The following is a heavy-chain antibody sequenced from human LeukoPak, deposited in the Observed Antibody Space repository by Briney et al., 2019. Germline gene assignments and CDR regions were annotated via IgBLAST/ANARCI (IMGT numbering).Heavy chain of an antibody. CDR2: ISSSSSTI. CDR1: GFTFSSYS. Sequence: GGSLRLSCAASGFTFSSYSMNWVRQAPGKGLEWVSYISSSSSTIYYADSVKGRFTISRDNAKNSLYLQMNSLRAEDTAVYYCARDASVVYYDSSGYDAFDIWGQGTMVTVSS. CDR3: ARDASVVYYDSSGYDAFDI. D-gene: IGHD3-22*01. V-gene: IGHV3-48*04. J-gene: IGHJ3*02.